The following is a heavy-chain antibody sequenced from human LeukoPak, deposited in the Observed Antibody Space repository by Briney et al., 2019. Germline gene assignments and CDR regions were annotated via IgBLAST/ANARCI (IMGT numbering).Heavy chain of an antibody. V-gene: IGHV3-23*01. CDR2: ISGSGGST. CDR3: AKDPTFYYDSSEVDY. D-gene: IGHD3-22*01. Sequence: PGGSLRLSCAASGFTFSSYAMSWVRQAPGKGLEWVSAISGSGGSTYYADSVKGRFTTSRDNSKNTLYLQMNSLRAEDTAVYYCAKDPTFYYDSSEVDYWGQGTLATVSS. CDR1: GFTFSSYA. J-gene: IGHJ4*02.